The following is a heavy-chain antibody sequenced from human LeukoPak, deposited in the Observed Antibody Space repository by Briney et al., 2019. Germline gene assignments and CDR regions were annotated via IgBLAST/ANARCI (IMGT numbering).Heavy chain of an antibody. J-gene: IGHJ4*02. CDR3: ARQSSGSYYNATDY. CDR1: GYTFTGYY. D-gene: IGHD3-10*01. Sequence: ASVTVSCKASGYTFTGYYMHWVRQAPGQGLEWMGWINPNSGGTNYAQKFQGRVTMTRDTSISTAYMELSRLRSEDTAVYYCARQSSGSYYNATDYWGQGTLVTVSS. CDR2: INPNSGGT. V-gene: IGHV1-2*02.